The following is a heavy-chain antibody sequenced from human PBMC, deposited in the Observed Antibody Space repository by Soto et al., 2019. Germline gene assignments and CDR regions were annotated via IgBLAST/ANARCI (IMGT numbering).Heavy chain of an antibody. Sequence: ASVKVSCKASGYTFTSYDINWVRQATGQGLEWMGWMNPNSGNTGYAQKFQGRVTMTRNTSISTAYMELSSLRSEDTAVYYCARVMSYCSGGSCSYNWFHPWGQGTLVTVSS. D-gene: IGHD2-15*01. CDR2: MNPNSGNT. J-gene: IGHJ5*02. CDR1: GYTFTSYD. CDR3: ARVMSYCSGGSCSYNWFHP. V-gene: IGHV1-8*01.